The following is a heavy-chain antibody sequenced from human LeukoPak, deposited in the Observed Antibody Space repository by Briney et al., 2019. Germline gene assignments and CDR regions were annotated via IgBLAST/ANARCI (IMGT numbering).Heavy chain of an antibody. V-gene: IGHV3-7*01. CDR3: ASMKGSGTYSSFDF. J-gene: IGHJ4*02. CDR1: GFTFSNYW. Sequence: SGGSLRLSCAASGFTFSNYWMSWVRHAPGKGLEWVANIKQDGSEKYYIDSVKGRFTISRDNAKNTLYLQMNSLRVEEAAVYYCASMKGSGTYSSFDFWGQGTLVTVSS. D-gene: IGHD3-10*01. CDR2: IKQDGSEK.